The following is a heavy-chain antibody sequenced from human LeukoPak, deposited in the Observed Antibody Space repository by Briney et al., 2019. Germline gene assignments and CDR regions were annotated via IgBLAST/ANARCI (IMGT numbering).Heavy chain of an antibody. J-gene: IGHJ4*02. Sequence: GGSLRLSCVASGLPIADFAMHWVRQAPGKGLEWVSLISGDGVSTFYADSVKGRFSISRDNSKNSLYLEMNSLRTEDAAMYYCAKESGKFDYWGQGTLVVVSS. CDR3: AKESGKFDY. CDR2: ISGDGVST. CDR1: GLPIADFA. V-gene: IGHV3-43*02.